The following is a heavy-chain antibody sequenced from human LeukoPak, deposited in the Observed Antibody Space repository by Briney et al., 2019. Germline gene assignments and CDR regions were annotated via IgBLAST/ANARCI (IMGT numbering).Heavy chain of an antibody. CDR3: AKIVVVMNDAFDI. CDR2: ISGSGGST. J-gene: IGHJ3*02. V-gene: IGHV3-23*01. Sequence: GGSLKLSCAASGFTFSSYAMSWVRQAPGKGLEWVSAISGSGGSTYYADSVKGRFTISRDNSKNTLYLQMNSLRAEDTAVYYCAKIVVVMNDAFDIWGQGTMVTVSS. CDR1: GFTFSSYA. D-gene: IGHD3-22*01.